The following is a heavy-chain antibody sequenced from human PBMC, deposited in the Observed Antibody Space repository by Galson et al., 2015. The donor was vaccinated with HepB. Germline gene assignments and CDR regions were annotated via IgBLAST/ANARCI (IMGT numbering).Heavy chain of an antibody. CDR1: GFSVRTNY. CDR3: AREFSPTVRTLYHFDF. Sequence: SLRLSCAASGFSVRTNYMSWVRQAPGKGLEWVSIIYDGETAFYVDSVKGRFIISRDYSRNTLHLVMNSLRVEDTAVYFCAREFSPTVRTLYHFDFWGHGTLVTVSS. V-gene: IGHV3-53*01. CDR2: IYDGETA. D-gene: IGHD3-16*02. J-gene: IGHJ4*01.